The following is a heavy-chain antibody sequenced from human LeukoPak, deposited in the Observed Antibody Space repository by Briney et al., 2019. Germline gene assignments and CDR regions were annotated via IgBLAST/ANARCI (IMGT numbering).Heavy chain of an antibody. CDR3: AKVSKGVAAGPFDY. V-gene: IGHV3-23*01. CDR1: GFTFNSYA. CDR2: ISGGGGST. Sequence: PGGSLRLSRAASGFTFNSYAMHCVRQAPGKGLEWVSAISGGGGSTYYADSVRGRFTISRDNSKNTLYLQMNSLRAEDTAVYYCAKVSKGVAAGPFDYWGQGTLVTVSS. J-gene: IGHJ4*02. D-gene: IGHD2-15*01.